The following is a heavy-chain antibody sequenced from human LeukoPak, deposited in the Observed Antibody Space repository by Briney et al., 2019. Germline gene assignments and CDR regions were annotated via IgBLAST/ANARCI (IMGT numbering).Heavy chain of an antibody. D-gene: IGHD6-19*01. CDR1: GGSFSGYY. CDR2: INHSGST. J-gene: IGHJ4*02. V-gene: IGHV4-34*01. Sequence: SETLSLTCAVYGGSFSGYYWSWIRQPPGKGLEWIGEINHSGSTNYNPSLKSRVTISVDTSKNQFPLKLSSVTAADTAVYYCARVEAVAGRIDYWGQGTLVTVSS. CDR3: ARVEAVAGRIDY.